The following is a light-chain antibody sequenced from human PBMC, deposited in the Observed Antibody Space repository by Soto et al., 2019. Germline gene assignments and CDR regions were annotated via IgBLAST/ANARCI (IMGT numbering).Light chain of an antibody. V-gene: IGKV3-20*01. CDR3: QQYGSSGT. CDR1: QSVSSIY. Sequence: EIVLTQSPATLSLSPGDRATLSCRASQSVSSIYLAWYQQKPGQAPRLLIYGASSSATGIPDRVSGSGSGTDFTLTISRLEPEDFAVYYCQQYGSSGTFGQGTKVDNK. J-gene: IGKJ1*01. CDR2: GAS.